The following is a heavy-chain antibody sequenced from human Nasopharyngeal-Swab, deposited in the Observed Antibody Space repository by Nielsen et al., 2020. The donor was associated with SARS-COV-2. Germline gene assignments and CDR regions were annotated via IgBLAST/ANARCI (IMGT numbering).Heavy chain of an antibody. J-gene: IGHJ3*02. CDR3: ARVGDSSGYYYDDAFDI. CDR2: MNPNSGNT. Sequence: ASLKVSCKASGYTFTSYDINWVRQATGQGLEWMGWMNPNSGNTGYAQKFQGRVTMTRNTSISTAYMELSSLRSEDTAVYYCARVGDSSGYYYDDAFDIWGQGTMATVSS. D-gene: IGHD3-22*01. V-gene: IGHV1-8*01. CDR1: GYTFTSYD.